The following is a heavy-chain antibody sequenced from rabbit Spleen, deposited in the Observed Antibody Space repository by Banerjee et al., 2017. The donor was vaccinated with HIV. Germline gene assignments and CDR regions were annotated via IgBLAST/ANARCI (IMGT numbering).Heavy chain of an antibody. CDR1: GFSFSSNW. J-gene: IGHJ3*01. D-gene: IGHD3-1*01. Sequence: LEESGGGLVKPGGTLTLTCTVSGFSFSSNWICWVRQAPGKGLDLIGCIYAGDGSTDYTNWVNGRFTISKTSSTVDLKMTSLTAADTATYFCARDKELAIWGYEFDLWGQGTLVTVS. CDR2: IYAGDGST. V-gene: IGHV1S25*01. CDR3: ARDKELAIWGYEFDL.